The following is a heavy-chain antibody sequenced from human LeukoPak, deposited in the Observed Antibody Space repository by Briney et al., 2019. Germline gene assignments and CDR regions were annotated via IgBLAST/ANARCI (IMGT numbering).Heavy chain of an antibody. V-gene: IGHV1-46*01. D-gene: IGHD3-10*01. J-gene: IGHJ5*02. CDR2: INPSGGST. CDR1: GYTFTSYY. CDR3: ARGWFGELVSPGVCWSDP. Sequence: ASVKVSCKASGYTFTSYYMHWVRQAPGQGLEWVGIINPSGGSTSYAQKFQGRVTMTRDTSTSTVYMELSSLRSEDTAVYYCARGWFGELVSPGVCWSDPWGQGTLVTVSS.